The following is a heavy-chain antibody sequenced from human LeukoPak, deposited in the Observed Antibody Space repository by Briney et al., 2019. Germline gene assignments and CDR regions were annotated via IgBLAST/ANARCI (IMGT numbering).Heavy chain of an antibody. CDR1: GYTFSGCA. J-gene: IGHJ4*02. V-gene: IGHV3-30*03. D-gene: IGHD3-22*01. CDR2: ISNDGNNK. CDR3: ARDGYSIGYFYDL. Sequence: GGSLRLSCAASGYTFSGCAFHWVRQAPGKGLEWVAIISNDGNNKYYSDSVKGRFTISRDNSKNTLSLQMNSLRVEDTAVYYCARDGYSIGYFYDLWGQGTLVTVSS.